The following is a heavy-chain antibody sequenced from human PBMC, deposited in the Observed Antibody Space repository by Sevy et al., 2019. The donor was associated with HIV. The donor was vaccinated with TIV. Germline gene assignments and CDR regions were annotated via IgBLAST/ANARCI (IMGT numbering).Heavy chain of an antibody. CDR2: ISAHDGNT. Sequence: ASVKVSCKASGYTFSIYGIIWVRQAPGQDLEWMGWISAHDGNTHLAQNLQGRVTMTTDTSTSTAYMELRSLRSDDTAIYYCARDSYGVTTDYWGQGTLVTVSS. CDR1: GYTFSIYG. J-gene: IGHJ4*02. CDR3: ARDSYGVTTDY. D-gene: IGHD4-17*01. V-gene: IGHV1-18*01.